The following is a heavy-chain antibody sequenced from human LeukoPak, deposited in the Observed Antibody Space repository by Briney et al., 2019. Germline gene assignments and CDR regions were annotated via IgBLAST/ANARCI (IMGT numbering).Heavy chain of an antibody. D-gene: IGHD2/OR15-2a*01. J-gene: IGHJ4*02. CDR1: GFIFSNYG. V-gene: IGHV3-23*01. CDR2: ISPRGDIT. CDR3: AKDSAKKYDDY. Sequence: PGGTLRLSCAASGFIFSNYGMNWVRQAPGKGLEWVSGISPRGDITYYADSVKGQFTVSRDNFKNTVHLQLSSLRAEDTAVYYCAKDSAKKYDDYWGQGTLVTVSS.